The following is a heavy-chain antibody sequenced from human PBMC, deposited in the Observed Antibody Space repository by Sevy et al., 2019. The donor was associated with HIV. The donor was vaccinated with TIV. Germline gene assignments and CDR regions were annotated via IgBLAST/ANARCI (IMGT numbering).Heavy chain of an antibody. D-gene: IGHD2-15*01. J-gene: IGHJ6*02. CDR1: GFTLSDYY. Sequence: GGSLRLSCTASGFTLSDYYISWIRQAPGKGLQWISYMSGSDDSGGDDTIYYADAVKGRFTISRDNAKNSLYLQMSSRRAGETAVYYCARDHVKEGKGGDNYSPERAVGGRGTRVTVSS. V-gene: IGHV3-11*01. CDR2: MSGSDDSGGDDTI. CDR3: ARDHVKEGKGGDNYSPERAV.